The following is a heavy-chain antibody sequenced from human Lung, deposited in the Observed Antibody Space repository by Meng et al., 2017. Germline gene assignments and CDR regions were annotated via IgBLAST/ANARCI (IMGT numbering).Heavy chain of an antibody. CDR2: IWYDGSNK. J-gene: IGHJ4*02. D-gene: IGHD6-13*01. Sequence: QGQRVESGGGVVQPGRSLRLSCAASGFTFSSYGMHWVRQAPGKGLEWVAVIWYDGSNKYYADSVKGRFTISRDNSKNTLYLQMNSLRAEDTAVYYCARGGWYSSSSRVDYWGQGTLVTVSS. CDR1: GFTFSSYG. V-gene: IGHV3-33*01. CDR3: ARGGWYSSSSRVDY.